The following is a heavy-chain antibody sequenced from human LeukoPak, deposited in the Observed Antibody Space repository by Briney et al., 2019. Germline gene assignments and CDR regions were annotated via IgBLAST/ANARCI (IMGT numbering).Heavy chain of an antibody. V-gene: IGHV1-24*01. CDR2: VIAISGTT. CDR3: VRGKRNGYFGATTYYNDFYYMDV. D-gene: IGHD3-10*01. J-gene: IGHJ6*03. CDR1: GYTLTELS. Sequence: ASVKVSCKVSGYTLTELSMHWVRQAPGKGLEWMGGVIAISGTTNYAQRFQGRVTITTDESTNTAYMHLSSLRSEDSALYYCVRGKRNGYFGATTYYNDFYYMDVWGKGTTVTVSS.